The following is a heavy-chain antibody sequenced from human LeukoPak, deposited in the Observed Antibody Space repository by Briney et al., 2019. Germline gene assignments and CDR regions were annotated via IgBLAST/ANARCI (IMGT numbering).Heavy chain of an antibody. D-gene: IGHD2-21*02. V-gene: IGHV1-2*02. CDR3: AREFMRVTAFDI. Sequence: ASVKVSCKASGYTFSDNYIHWVRQAPGQGLEWMGWINPHSGGTNYGENFQGRVTLTRDTSTSTAYMDLSSPISDDTAVYYCAREFMRVTAFDIWGQGTMVTVSS. CDR1: GYTFSDNY. CDR2: INPHSGGT. J-gene: IGHJ3*02.